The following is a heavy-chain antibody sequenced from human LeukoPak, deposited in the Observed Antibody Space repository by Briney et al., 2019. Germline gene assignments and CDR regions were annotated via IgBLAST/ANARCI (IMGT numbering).Heavy chain of an antibody. D-gene: IGHD6-13*01. CDR1: GGSISSYY. V-gene: IGHV4-59*08. CDR3: ARGQQWFDP. CDR2: ISSSGTT. Sequence: KPSETLSLTCTVSGGSISSYYWSWIRQPPRKGLEWIGYISSSGTTKCNPSLKSRLTISVDTSKNQFSLKLTSVTAADTAVYYCARGQQWFDPWGQGTLVTVSS. J-gene: IGHJ5*02.